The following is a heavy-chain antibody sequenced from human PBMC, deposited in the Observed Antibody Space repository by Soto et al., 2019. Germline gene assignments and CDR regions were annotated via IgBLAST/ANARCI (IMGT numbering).Heavy chain of an antibody. CDR1: GFTFSSYA. J-gene: IGHJ6*02. D-gene: IGHD1-26*01. CDR2: ISYDESNK. V-gene: IGHV3-30-3*01. CDR3: ARDSGEVGFYYYGMDV. Sequence: GGSLRLSCAASGFTFSSYAMHWVRQAPGKGLEWVAVISYDESNKYYADSVKGRFTISRDNSKNTLYLQMNSLRAEDTAVYYCARDSGEVGFYYYGMDVWGQGTTVTVSS.